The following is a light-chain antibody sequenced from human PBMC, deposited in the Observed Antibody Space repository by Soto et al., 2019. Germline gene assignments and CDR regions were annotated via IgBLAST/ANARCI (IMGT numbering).Light chain of an antibody. CDR1: QSVSSSY. V-gene: IGKV3-20*01. J-gene: IGKJ1*01. CDR3: QQYGSSPQT. CDR2: GAS. Sequence: EIVLTQSPGTLSLSPGERATLSCRASQSVSSSYFAWYQQRPGQAPRLLIYGASSRATGIADRFSGSGSGTAFTLTISTLEPEDLGVYYCQQYGSSPQTFGQGTKVEIK.